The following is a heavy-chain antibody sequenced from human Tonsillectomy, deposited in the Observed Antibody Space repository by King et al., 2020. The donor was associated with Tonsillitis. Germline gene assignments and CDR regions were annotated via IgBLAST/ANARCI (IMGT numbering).Heavy chain of an antibody. CDR2: IKQDGSEK. CDR3: ARDGTYYDFWSGYSNDWYFDL. Sequence: VKLVESGGGLVQPGGSLRLSCAASGFTFSSYWMSWVRQAPGKGLEWVANIKQDGSEKYYVDSVKGRFTISRDNAKNSLYLQMNSLRAEDTAVYYCARDGTYYDFWSGYSNDWYFDLWGRGTLVTVSS. V-gene: IGHV3-7*01. J-gene: IGHJ2*01. CDR1: GFTFSSYW. D-gene: IGHD3-3*01.